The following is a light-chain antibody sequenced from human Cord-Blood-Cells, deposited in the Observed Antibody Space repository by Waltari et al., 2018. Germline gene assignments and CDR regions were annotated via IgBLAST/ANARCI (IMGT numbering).Light chain of an antibody. Sequence: QSALTQPAPVSGSPGQSITLSCTGTSSDVGSYNLVPWYQQHPGKAPKLMIYEGSKRPSGVSNRFSGSKSGNTASLTISGLQAEDEADYYCCSYAGSSTFYVFGTGTKVTVL. J-gene: IGLJ1*01. V-gene: IGLV2-23*01. CDR1: SSDVGSYNL. CDR3: CSYAGSSTFYV. CDR2: EGS.